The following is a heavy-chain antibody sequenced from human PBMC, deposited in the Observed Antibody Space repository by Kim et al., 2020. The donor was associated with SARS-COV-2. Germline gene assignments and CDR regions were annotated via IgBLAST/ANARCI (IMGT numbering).Heavy chain of an antibody. D-gene: IGHD3-16*02. Sequence: GGSLRLSCTASGFNFGEYAMHWVRQAPGKGLEWVSGINWNSGTIGYADSVKGRFIISRDNGKKSLQLQMNSLRSEDTALYYCARDRLDNYRDYSYGMDVWGQGTTVIVSS. CDR2: INWNSGTI. J-gene: IGHJ6*02. CDR1: GFNFGEYA. V-gene: IGHV3-9*01. CDR3: ARDRLDNYRDYSYGMDV.